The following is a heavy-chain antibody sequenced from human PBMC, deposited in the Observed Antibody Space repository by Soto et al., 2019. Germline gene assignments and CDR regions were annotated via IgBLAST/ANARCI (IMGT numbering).Heavy chain of an antibody. J-gene: IGHJ4*02. V-gene: IGHV2-5*05. D-gene: IGHD6-19*01. Sequence: QITLKESGPTLVKPTQTLTLTCTFSGFSLSSTRMAVGWIRQPPGKALEWLALIYWDDDKRYGPFLKSRRTITKDTSKNQVVRTMSNMDPVDTARYYCAHIVVAGLGYYFDYWGQGTLVTVSS. CDR3: AHIVVAGLGYYFDY. CDR1: GFSLSSTRMA. CDR2: IYWDDDK.